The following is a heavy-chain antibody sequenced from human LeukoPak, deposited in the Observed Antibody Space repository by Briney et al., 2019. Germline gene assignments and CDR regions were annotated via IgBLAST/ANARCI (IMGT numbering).Heavy chain of an antibody. Sequence: PSETLSLTCTVSGDSISSSNCYWGWIRQPPGKGLEWIGSIYFSGGTYYNASLKSRVTISVDTSKNQFSLKLSSVTAADTAVYYCARLVEWELDYWGQGTLVTVSS. CDR2: IYFSGGT. J-gene: IGHJ4*02. D-gene: IGHD3-3*01. CDR1: GDSISSSNCY. CDR3: ARLVEWELDY. V-gene: IGHV4-39*01.